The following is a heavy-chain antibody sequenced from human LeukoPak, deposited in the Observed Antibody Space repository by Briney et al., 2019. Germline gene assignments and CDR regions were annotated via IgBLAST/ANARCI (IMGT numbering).Heavy chain of an antibody. D-gene: IGHD3-10*01. CDR2: VDHSGST. J-gene: IGHJ6*03. Sequence: SETPSLTCEVYGGSLSGYRWTWIRQPPGKGLEWIGEVDHSGSTTYTSSLEGRVTITADNSKNQFSLSLTSVTAADTAVYYCARVFGYYYYYLDVWGKGTTVTVSS. CDR3: ARVFGYYYYYLDV. V-gene: IGHV4-34*01. CDR1: GGSLSGYR.